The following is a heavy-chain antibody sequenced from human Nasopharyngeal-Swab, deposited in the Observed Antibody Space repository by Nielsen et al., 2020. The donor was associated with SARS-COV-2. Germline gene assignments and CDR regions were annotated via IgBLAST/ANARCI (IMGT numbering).Heavy chain of an antibody. J-gene: IGHJ4*02. CDR2: ISSSGSTI. V-gene: IGHV3-11*01. CDR3: ARDGKVGSSYDY. D-gene: IGHD6-13*01. CDR1: GFTFSDDY. Sequence: GGSLRLWCAASGFTFSDDYMSWIRQAPGKGLEWGSYISSSGSTIYYADSVKGRFTISRDNAKNSLYLQMNSLRAEDTAVYYCARDGKVGSSYDYWGQGTLVTVSS.